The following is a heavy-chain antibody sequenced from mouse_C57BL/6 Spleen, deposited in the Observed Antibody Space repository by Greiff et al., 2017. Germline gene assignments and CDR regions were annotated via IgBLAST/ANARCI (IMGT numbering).Heavy chain of an antibody. CDR1: GYTFTSYW. J-gene: IGHJ2*01. V-gene: IGHV1-55*01. CDR3: ARSRDTTVVENY. D-gene: IGHD1-1*01. Sequence: QVQLQQPGAELVKPGASVKMSCKASGYTFTSYWITWVKQRPGQGLEWIGDIYPGSGSTNYNEKFKSKAKLNVDTSSSTAYMQLSSLTSEDSAVYYCARSRDTTVVENYGGQGTTLTVSA. CDR2: IYPGSGST.